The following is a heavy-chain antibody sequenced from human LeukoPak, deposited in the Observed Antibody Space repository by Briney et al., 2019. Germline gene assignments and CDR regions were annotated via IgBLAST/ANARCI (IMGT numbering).Heavy chain of an antibody. V-gene: IGHV3-21*04. CDR2: ISSSSSYI. Sequence: GGSLRLSCAASGFTFSSYSMNWVRQAPGKGLEWVSSISSSSSYIYYADSVKGRFTISRDNAKNSLYLQMNSLRVEDTALYYCARGPDGDYSYNYFDYWGQGILVTVSS. CDR3: ARGPDGDYSYNYFDY. J-gene: IGHJ4*02. CDR1: GFTFSSYS. D-gene: IGHD4-17*01.